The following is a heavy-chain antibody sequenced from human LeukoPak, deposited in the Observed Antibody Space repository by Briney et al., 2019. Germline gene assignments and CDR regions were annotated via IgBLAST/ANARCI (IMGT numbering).Heavy chain of an antibody. J-gene: IGHJ4*02. D-gene: IGHD3-22*01. CDR3: AREVSEGFDF. V-gene: IGHV3-21*01. CDR2: FGTRSTSI. CDR1: GFTFSGYS. Sequence: GGSLRLSCTASGFTFSGYSMNWIRQAPGKGLEWVSSFGTRSTSIYHAGSVKGRFAISRDNAKNSLYLQMNSLRAEDMALYYCAREVSEGFDFWGQGTLVTVSS.